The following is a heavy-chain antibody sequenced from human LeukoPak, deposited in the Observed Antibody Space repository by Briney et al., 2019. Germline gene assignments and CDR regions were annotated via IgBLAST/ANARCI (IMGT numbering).Heavy chain of an antibody. CDR2: INPNSGGT. CDR1: GYTFTGYY. V-gene: IGHV1-2*04. Sequence: ASVKVSCKASGYTFTGYYMHWVRQAPGQGLEWMGWINPNSGGTNYAQKFQGWVTMTRDTSISTAYMELSRLRSDDTAVYYCARGQWGYSSSWYDYWGQGTLVTVSS. D-gene: IGHD6-13*01. CDR3: ARGQWGYSSSWYDY. J-gene: IGHJ4*02.